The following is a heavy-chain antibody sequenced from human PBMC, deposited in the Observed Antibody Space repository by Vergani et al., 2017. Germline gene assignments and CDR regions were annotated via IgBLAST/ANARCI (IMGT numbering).Heavy chain of an antibody. V-gene: IGHV5-51*01. J-gene: IGHJ5*02. CDR2: IYPGDSDT. Sequence: EVQLVQSGAEVKKPGESLKISCKGSGYSFTSYWIGWVRQMPGKGLEWMGIIYPGDSDTRYSPSFQGQVTISADKSISTAYLQWSSLKASDTAMYYCARAPGYCSGGICLNWFDPWGQGTLVTVSS. CDR1: GYSFTSYW. D-gene: IGHD2-15*01. CDR3: ARAPGYCSGGICLNWFDP.